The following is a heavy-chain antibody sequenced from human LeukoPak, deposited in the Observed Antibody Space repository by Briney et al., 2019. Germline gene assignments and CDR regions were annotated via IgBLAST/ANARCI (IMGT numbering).Heavy chain of an antibody. CDR3: AREMATTRIFDY. CDR2: IWYDGSNK. V-gene: IGHV3-33*01. CDR1: GFTFSSYG. D-gene: IGHD5-24*01. J-gene: IGHJ4*02. Sequence: GGSLRLSCAASGFTFSSYGMHWVRQAPGKGLEWVAVIWYDGSNKYYADSVKGRFTISRDNSKSTLYLQMNSLRAEDTAVYYCAREMATTRIFDYWGQGTLVTVSS.